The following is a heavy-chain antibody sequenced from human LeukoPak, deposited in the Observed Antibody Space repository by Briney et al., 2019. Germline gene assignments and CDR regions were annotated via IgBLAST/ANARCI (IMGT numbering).Heavy chain of an antibody. CDR3: ARDLGRDGYYYYGMDV. D-gene: IGHD5-24*01. Sequence: SETLSLTCTVSGGSISGYFWTWIRQPAGKGLEWIGRIYTSGSTNYNPSLKSRVALSVDTSKKQFSLKLNSVTAADTAVYYCARDLGRDGYYYYGMDVWGQGTTVTVSS. CDR1: GGSISGYF. J-gene: IGHJ6*02. CDR2: IYTSGST. V-gene: IGHV4-4*07.